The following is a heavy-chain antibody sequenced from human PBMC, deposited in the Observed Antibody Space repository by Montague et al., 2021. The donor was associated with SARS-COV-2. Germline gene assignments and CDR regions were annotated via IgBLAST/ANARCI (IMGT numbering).Heavy chain of an antibody. Sequence: SETLSLTCTVSGGSITGSSYYWAWVRRSPGKELEWLGSIFYSGSTYDNPSLKSRVTMSLDTSKNQFSLNLTSVTAADTAVYYCARPGRDRSAWNPWDWFDPWGQGIPVTVSS. CDR3: ARPGRDRSAWNPWDWFDP. J-gene: IGHJ5*02. V-gene: IGHV4-39*07. D-gene: IGHD3-22*01. CDR1: GGSITGSSYY. CDR2: IFYSGST.